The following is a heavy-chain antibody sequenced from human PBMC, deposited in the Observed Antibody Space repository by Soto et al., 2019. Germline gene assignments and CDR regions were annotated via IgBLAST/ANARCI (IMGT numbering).Heavy chain of an antibody. CDR3: ARAMVRGVLWGSWDYYYYGMDV. CDR2: IIPILGIA. CDR1: GGTFSSYT. V-gene: IGHV1-69*02. J-gene: IGHJ6*02. Sequence: QVQLVQSGAEVKKPGSSVKVSCKASGGTFSSYTISWVRQAPGQGLEWMGRIIPILGIANYAQKFQGRVTIPADKSTSTAYMELSSLRSEDTAVYYCARAMVRGVLWGSWDYYYYGMDVWGQGTTVTVSS. D-gene: IGHD3-10*01.